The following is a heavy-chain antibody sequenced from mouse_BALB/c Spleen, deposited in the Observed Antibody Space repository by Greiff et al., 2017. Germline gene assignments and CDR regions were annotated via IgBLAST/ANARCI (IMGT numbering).Heavy chain of an antibody. J-gene: IGHJ4*01. CDR3: ARVRLWLRPAMDY. CDR2: INSNGGST. Sequence: EVHLVESGGGLVQPGGSLKLSCAASGFTFSSYGMSWVRQTPDKRLELVATINSNGGSTYYPDSVKGRFTISRDNAKNTLYLQMSSLKSEDTAMYYCARVRLWLRPAMDYWGQGTSVTVSS. D-gene: IGHD2-2*01. CDR1: GFTFSSYG. V-gene: IGHV5-6-3*01.